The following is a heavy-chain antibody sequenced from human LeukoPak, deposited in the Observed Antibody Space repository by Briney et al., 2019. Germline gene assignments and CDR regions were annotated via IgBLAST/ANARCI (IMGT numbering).Heavy chain of an antibody. J-gene: IGHJ6*03. CDR3: ARHVRGSGSYYGYYYYYYMDV. D-gene: IGHD3-10*01. V-gene: IGHV4-34*01. CDR1: GGSFSGYY. CDR2: INHSGST. Sequence: SETLSLTCAVYGGSFSGYYWSWIRQPPGKGLEWIGEINHSGSTNYNPSLKSRVTISVDTSKNQFSLKLSSVTAADTAVYYCARHVRGSGSYYGYYYYYYMDVWGKGTTVTISS.